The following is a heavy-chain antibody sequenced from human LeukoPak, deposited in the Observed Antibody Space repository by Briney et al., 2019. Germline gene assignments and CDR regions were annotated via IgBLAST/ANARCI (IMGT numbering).Heavy chain of an antibody. CDR2: INSDGSST. CDR1: GFTFSSYW. V-gene: IGHV3-74*01. CDR3: ARGAKDGYSSWNY. Sequence: GGSLRLSCAASGFTFSSYWMHWVRQAPGKGPVWVSRINSDGSSTSYADSVKGRFTISRDNAKNTVYLQMNSLRAEDTAVYYCARGAKDGYSSWNYWGQGTLVTVSS. D-gene: IGHD5-18*01. J-gene: IGHJ4*02.